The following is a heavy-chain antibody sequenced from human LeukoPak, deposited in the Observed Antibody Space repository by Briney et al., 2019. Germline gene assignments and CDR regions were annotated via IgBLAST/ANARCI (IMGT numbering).Heavy chain of an antibody. CDR2: IYYSEST. V-gene: IGHV4-61*05. Sequence: SETLSLTCTVSGGSISSSSYYWGWIRQPPGKGLEWIGYIYYSESTNYNPSLKSRVTISVDTSKNQLSLKLSSVTAADTAVYYCASSSSSHPLAIHWGQGTLVTVSS. CDR1: GGSISSSSYY. D-gene: IGHD6-13*01. CDR3: ASSSSSHPLAIH. J-gene: IGHJ4*02.